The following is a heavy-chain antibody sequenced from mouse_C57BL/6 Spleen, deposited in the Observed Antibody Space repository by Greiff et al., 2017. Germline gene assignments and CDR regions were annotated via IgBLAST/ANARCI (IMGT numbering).Heavy chain of an antibody. D-gene: IGHD2-1*01. Sequence: VQLQQSGAELVRPGASVKLSCTASGFNIKDDYMHWVKQRPEQGLEWIGWIDPENGDTEYASKFQGKATITADTSSNTAYLQLSSLTSEDTAVYYCTKGVYGNYGRYFDVWGTGTTVTVSS. CDR3: TKGVYGNYGRYFDV. CDR2: IDPENGDT. V-gene: IGHV14-4*01. CDR1: GFNIKDDY. J-gene: IGHJ1*03.